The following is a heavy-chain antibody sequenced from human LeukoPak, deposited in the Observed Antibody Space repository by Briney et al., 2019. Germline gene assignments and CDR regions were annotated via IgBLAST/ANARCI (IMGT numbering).Heavy chain of an antibody. J-gene: IGHJ4*02. Sequence: SVKVPCKASGGTFSTNAISWVRQAPGQGLEWMATIIPIFGAPNYAPKFQGRVSITADESTSTAYMVLSSLRAEDTAVYYCAREASSTWYAMFDFWGQGTLVTVSS. D-gene: IGHD2-2*01. CDR2: IIPIFGAP. CDR3: AREASSTWYAMFDF. V-gene: IGHV1-69*13. CDR1: GGTFSTNA.